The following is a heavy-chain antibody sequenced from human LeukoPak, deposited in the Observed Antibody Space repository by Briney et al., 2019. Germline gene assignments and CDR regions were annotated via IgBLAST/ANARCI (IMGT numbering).Heavy chain of an antibody. D-gene: IGHD2-15*01. Sequence: PGGFLRLSCAASGFTLNNYAMYWVRQAPGKGLEWVSGIFGSGGSAHYADSVKGRFTISRDNSKNTVYLQLDSLRVEDTAVYYCGKTTVGYSSGRYPGWPVDYWGQGTLVTVSS. CDR3: GKTTVGYSSGRYPGWPVDY. J-gene: IGHJ4*02. CDR2: IFGSGGSA. V-gene: IGHV3-23*01. CDR1: GFTLNNYA.